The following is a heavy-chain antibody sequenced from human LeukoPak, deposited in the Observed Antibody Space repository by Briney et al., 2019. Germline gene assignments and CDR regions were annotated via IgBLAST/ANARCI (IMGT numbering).Heavy chain of an antibody. CDR3: AREETTVAGDV. V-gene: IGHV4-30-4*01. J-gene: IGHJ6*02. D-gene: IGHD4-23*01. CDR1: GGSISSGDYY. Sequence: PSETLSLTCTVSGGSISSGDYYWSWIRQPPGKGLEWIGYIYYSGSTYYNPSLRSRVTISVDTSKNQFSLKLSSVTAADTAVYYCAREETTVAGDVWGQGTTVTVSS. CDR2: IYYSGST.